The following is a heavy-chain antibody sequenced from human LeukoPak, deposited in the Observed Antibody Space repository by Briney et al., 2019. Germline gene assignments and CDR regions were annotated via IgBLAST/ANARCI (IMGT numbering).Heavy chain of an antibody. V-gene: IGHV3-48*01. J-gene: IGHJ4*02. CDR2: ISSSNTI. CDR3: ARDPGLMRAAACGDY. Sequence: GGSLRLSCAASGFTFSSYGMIWVRQAPGKGLEWISYISSSNTIYYADSVKGRFTISRDNAKSSLYLQVSSLRAEDTAVYYCARDPGLMRAAACGDYWGQGTLVIVSS. D-gene: IGHD6-13*01. CDR1: GFTFSSYG.